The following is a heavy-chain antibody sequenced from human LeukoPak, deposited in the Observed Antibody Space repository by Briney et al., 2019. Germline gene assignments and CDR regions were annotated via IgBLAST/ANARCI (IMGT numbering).Heavy chain of an antibody. Sequence: GGSLRLSCAASGFTFSSYAMSWVRQAPGKGLEWVSAISGSGGSTYYADSVKGRFTISRDNSKDTLYLQMNSLRAEDTAVYYCAKSGYFDWLAHFDYWGQGTLVNVSS. CDR3: AKSGYFDWLAHFDY. CDR1: GFTFSSYA. CDR2: ISGSGGST. V-gene: IGHV3-23*01. D-gene: IGHD3-9*01. J-gene: IGHJ4*02.